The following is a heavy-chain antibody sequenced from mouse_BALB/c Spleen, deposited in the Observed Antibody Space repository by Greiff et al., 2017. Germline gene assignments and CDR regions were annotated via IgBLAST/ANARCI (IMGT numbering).Heavy chain of an antibody. J-gene: IGHJ4*01. D-gene: IGHD2-14*01. CDR3: SMDRYDGDAMDY. CDR1: GFSLTSYG. V-gene: IGHV2-9*02. CDR2: IWAGGST. Sequence: QVQLKESGPGLVAPSQSLSITCTVSGFSLTSYGVHWVRQPPGKGLEWLGVIWAGGSTNYNSALMSRLSISKYNSTSQVFLKMNSLQTDDTAMYYCSMDRYDGDAMDYWGQGTSVTVSS.